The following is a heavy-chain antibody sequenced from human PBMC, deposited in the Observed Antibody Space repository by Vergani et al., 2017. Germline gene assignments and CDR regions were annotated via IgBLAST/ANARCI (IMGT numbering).Heavy chain of an antibody. V-gene: IGHV4-30-4*01. D-gene: IGHD4-23*01. CDR2: IYYSGST. J-gene: IGHJ3*02. CDR1: GGSISSGDYY. Sequence: QVQLQESGPGLVKPSQTLSLTCTVSGGSISSGDYYWSWIRQPPGKGLEWIGYIYYSGSTYYNPSLKSRVTISVDTSKNQFSLKLSSVTAADTAVYYCARDSSSYYGGNGNDAFDIWGQGTMVTVSS. CDR3: ARDSSSYYGGNGNDAFDI.